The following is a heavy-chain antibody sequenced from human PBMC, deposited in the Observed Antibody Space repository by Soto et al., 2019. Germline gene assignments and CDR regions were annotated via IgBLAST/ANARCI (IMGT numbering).Heavy chain of an antibody. CDR1: GFPFSDYA. Sequence: EVQLLESGGGVAQPGGSLRVSCAASGFPFSDYAMSWVRQAPGKGLEWVSIITATDGSTYYADSLKGRFTISRDDAKNTLYLQMNSLRVEDTAVYYCVKGLYVWGVTGDYWGQGTLVTVSS. V-gene: IGHV3-23*01. J-gene: IGHJ4*02. CDR3: VKGLYVWGVTGDY. CDR2: ITATDGST. D-gene: IGHD3-10*02.